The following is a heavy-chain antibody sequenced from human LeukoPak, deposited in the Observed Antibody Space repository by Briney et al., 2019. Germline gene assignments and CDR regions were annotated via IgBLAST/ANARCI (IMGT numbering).Heavy chain of an antibody. CDR2: IYPGDSDT. CDR1: GYSFTSHW. V-gene: IGHV5-51*01. J-gene: IGHJ4*02. D-gene: IGHD6-13*01. CDR3: ARRDSSTEYFDY. Sequence: GESLKISCKGSGYSFTSHWIGWVRQMPGKDLLWMGGIYPGDSDTRYSPSFQGQVTISADKSISTAYLQWSSLKASDTAMYYCARRDSSTEYFDYRGQGTLVTVSS.